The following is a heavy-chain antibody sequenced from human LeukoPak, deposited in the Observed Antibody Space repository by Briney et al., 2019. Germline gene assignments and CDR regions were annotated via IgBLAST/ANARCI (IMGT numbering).Heavy chain of an antibody. D-gene: IGHD7-27*01. Sequence: SETLSLTCTVSGGSISSGGYYWSWIRQHPGKGLEWIGYIYYSGSTYYNPSLKSRVTISVDTSKNQFSLKLSSVTAADTAVYYCARGPLGPFDYWGQGTLVTVSS. CDR3: ARGPLGPFDY. V-gene: IGHV4-31*03. J-gene: IGHJ4*02. CDR1: GGSISSGGYY. CDR2: IYYSGST.